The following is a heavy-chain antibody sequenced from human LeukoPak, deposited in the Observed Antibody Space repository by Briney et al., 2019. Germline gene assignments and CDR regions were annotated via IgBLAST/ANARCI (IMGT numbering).Heavy chain of an antibody. CDR3: ARVTDYVWGSSQYYFDY. D-gene: IGHD3-16*01. CDR2: INPSGGST. Sequence: ASVEVSCKASGYTFTSYYMHWVRQAPGQGLEWMGIINPSGGSTSYAQKFQGRVTMTRDTSTSTVYMELSSLRSEDTAVYYCARVTDYVWGSSQYYFDYWGQGTLVTVSS. V-gene: IGHV1-46*01. CDR1: GYTFTSYY. J-gene: IGHJ4*02.